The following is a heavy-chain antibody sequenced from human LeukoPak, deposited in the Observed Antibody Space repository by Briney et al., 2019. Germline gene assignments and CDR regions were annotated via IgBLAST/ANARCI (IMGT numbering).Heavy chain of an antibody. CDR1: GFTFSSYG. CDR2: IWYDGSNK. J-gene: IGHJ5*02. V-gene: IGHV3-33*01. CDR3: ARCPSTGAFDP. Sequence: GGSLRLSCAESGFTFSSYGMHWVRQAPGKGLEWVAVIWYDGSNKYYADSVKGRFTISRDNSKNTLYLQMNSLRAEDTAVYYCARCPSTGAFDPWGQGTLVTVSS. D-gene: IGHD1-14*01.